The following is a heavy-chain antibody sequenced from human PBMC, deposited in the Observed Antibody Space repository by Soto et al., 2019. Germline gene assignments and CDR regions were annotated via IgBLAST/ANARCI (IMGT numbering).Heavy chain of an antibody. D-gene: IGHD6-6*01. CDR3: ARHRARNWFDP. CDR1: GGSISSSRYY. CDR2: IYYSGST. V-gene: IGHV4-39*01. Sequence: PXAILSLALIVSGGSISSSRYYWGWIRQPPGKGLEWIGSIYYSGSTYYNPSLKSRVTISVDTSKNQFSLKLSSVTAADTAVFYCARHRARNWFDPWGQRTLVTVSS. J-gene: IGHJ5*02.